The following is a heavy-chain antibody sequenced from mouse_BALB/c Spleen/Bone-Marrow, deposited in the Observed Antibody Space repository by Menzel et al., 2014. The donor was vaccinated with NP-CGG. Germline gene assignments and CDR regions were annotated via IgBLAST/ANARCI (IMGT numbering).Heavy chain of an antibody. D-gene: IGHD2-1*01. CDR2: IYPGDDDT. CDR1: GYAISGYW. CDR3: AREDYGNSWFAY. Sequence: QVQLQQSGAELVRPGSSVKISCKASGYAISGYWMNWVKRRPGQGLEWIGQIYPGDDDTIYNGKFKGKAILTADKSSNTAYMQLSSLTSEDSAVYLCAREDYGNSWFAYWGQGTLVTVSA. V-gene: IGHV1-80*01. J-gene: IGHJ3*01.